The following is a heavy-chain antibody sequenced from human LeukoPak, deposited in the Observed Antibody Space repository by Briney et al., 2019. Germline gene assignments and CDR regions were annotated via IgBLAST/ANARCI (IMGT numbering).Heavy chain of an antibody. Sequence: SETLSLTCAVSGYSIRSGYYRGWIRQPPGKGLEWIDSIYHSGNTYYNPSLKSRVTISVDSSKNQFSLKLTSVTAADTAVYYCSRATVSHAFDIWGQGTMVTVSS. D-gene: IGHD3-22*01. CDR1: GYSIRSGYY. J-gene: IGHJ3*02. CDR2: IYHSGNT. V-gene: IGHV4-38-2*01. CDR3: SRATVSHAFDI.